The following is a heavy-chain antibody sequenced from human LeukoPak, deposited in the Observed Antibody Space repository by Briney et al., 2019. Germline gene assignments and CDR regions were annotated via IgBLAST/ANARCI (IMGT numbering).Heavy chain of an antibody. CDR2: IYYSGST. Sequence: SETLSLTCTVSGGSISSSSYYWGWIRQPPGKGLEWIGSIYYSGSTYYNPSLKSRVTISVDTSKNQFSLKLSSVTAADTAVYYCARGPQALVWLLNPTYFDYWGQGILVTVSS. D-gene: IGHD3-3*01. CDR1: GGSISSSSYY. CDR3: ARGPQALVWLLNPTYFDY. V-gene: IGHV4-39*07. J-gene: IGHJ4*02.